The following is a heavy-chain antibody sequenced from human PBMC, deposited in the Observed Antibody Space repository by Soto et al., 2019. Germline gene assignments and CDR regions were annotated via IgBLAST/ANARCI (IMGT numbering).Heavy chain of an antibody. CDR2: IGVDKGNT. CDR1: GYSFTSNG. V-gene: IGHV1-18*01. Sequence: ASVKVSCKASGYSFTSNGISWVRQAPGQGLEWMGWIGVDKGNTNYAQKLQGRVTMTKDTSTSTVYMELRSLRSEDTAVYFCARDRAHGFDIWGKGTMVTVSS. CDR3: ARDRAHGFDI. J-gene: IGHJ3*02.